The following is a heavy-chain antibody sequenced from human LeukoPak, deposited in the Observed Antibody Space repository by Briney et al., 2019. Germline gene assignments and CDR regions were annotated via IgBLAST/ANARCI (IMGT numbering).Heavy chain of an antibody. CDR1: GGSFSGYY. J-gene: IGHJ4*02. CDR3: ATQVSNELFDY. V-gene: IGHV4-34*01. D-gene: IGHD1-1*01. Sequence: SETLSLTCAVYGGSFSGYYWSWIRQPPGKGLEWIGSIYYSGSTYYNPSLKSRVTISVDTSKNQFSLKLSSVTAADTAVYYCATQVSNELFDYWGQGTLVTVSS. CDR2: IYYSGST.